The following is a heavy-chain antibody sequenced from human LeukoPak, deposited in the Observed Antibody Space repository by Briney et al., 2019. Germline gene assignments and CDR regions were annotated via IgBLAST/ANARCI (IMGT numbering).Heavy chain of an antibody. CDR3: ARLYYDSSGYYQICYFDY. CDR2: IYYSGST. J-gene: IGHJ4*02. CDR1: GGSMSSSSYY. Sequence: SETLSLTCTVSGGSMSSSSYYWGWIRQPPGKGLEWIGSIYYSGSTYYNPSLKSRVTISVDTSKNQFSLNLSSVTAADTAVYYCARLYYDSSGYYQICYFDYWGQGTLVTVSS. D-gene: IGHD3-22*01. V-gene: IGHV4-39*01.